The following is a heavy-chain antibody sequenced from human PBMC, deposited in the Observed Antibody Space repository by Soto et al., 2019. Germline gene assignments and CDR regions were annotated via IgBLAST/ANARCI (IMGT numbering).Heavy chain of an antibody. CDR3: AKIPLRRIAAAVRYFDL. J-gene: IGHJ2*01. CDR1: GFTVSSNY. Sequence: GGSLRLSCAASGFTVSSNYMSWVRQAPGKGLEWVSAISGSGGSTYYADSVKGRFTISRDNSKNTLYLQMNSLRAEDTAVYYCAKIPLRRIAAAVRYFDLWGRGTLVTVSS. D-gene: IGHD6-13*01. CDR2: ISGSGGST. V-gene: IGHV3-23*01.